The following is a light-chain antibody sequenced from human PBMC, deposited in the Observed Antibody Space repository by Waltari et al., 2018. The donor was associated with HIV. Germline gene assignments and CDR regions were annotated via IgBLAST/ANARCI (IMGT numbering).Light chain of an antibody. CDR2: RNN. V-gene: IGLV1-47*01. CDR1: SSNIGSKY. Sequence: QSVLTQPPSASGTPGQRVTISCSGSSSNIGSKYVYWYQQLPGTAPKLLIYRNNQRPSGVPDRFSGSKSGTSASLAITGLQPDDEADYYCQSYDTSLSARVFGGGTKLTVL. CDR3: QSYDTSLSARV. J-gene: IGLJ3*02.